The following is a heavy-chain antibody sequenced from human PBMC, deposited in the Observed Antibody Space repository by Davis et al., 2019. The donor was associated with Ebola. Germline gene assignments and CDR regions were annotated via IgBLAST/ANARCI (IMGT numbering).Heavy chain of an antibody. CDR1: GYTFTSYD. D-gene: IGHD6-13*01. CDR2: MNPNSGNT. V-gene: IGHV1-8*01. Sequence: AASVNVSCQASGYTFTSYDINWVRQVSGQGFEWIGWMNPNSGNTVYAQKFQGRVTMTRDTSTSTAYMELSGLRSEDTAVYYCARANWATVGTRWFDPWGQGTLVTVSS. CDR3: ARANWATVGTRWFDP. J-gene: IGHJ5*02.